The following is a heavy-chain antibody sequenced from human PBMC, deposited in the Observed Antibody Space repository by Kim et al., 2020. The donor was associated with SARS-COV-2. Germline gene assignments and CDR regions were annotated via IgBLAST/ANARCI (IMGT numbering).Heavy chain of an antibody. D-gene: IGHD5-12*01. V-gene: IGHV3-21*01. Sequence: GGSLRLSCAASGFTFSSYSMNWVRQAPGKGLEWVSSISSSSSYIYYADSVKGRFTISRDNAKNSLYLQMNSLRAEDTAVYYCARDRGTDEWLRLFYYYGMDVWGQGTTVTVSS. CDR1: GFTFSSYS. CDR2: ISSSSSYI. CDR3: ARDRGTDEWLRLFYYYGMDV. J-gene: IGHJ6*02.